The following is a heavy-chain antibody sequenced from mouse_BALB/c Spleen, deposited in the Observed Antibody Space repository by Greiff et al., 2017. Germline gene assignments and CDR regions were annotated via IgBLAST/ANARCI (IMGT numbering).Heavy chain of an antibody. CDR3: TTYGNYSAWFAY. V-gene: IGHV1S127*01. J-gene: IGHJ3*01. CDR2: IDPSDSYT. D-gene: IGHD2-1*01. CDR1: GYTFTSYW. Sequence: QVQLQQSGAELVKPGASVKMSCKASGYTFTSYWMHWVKQRPGQGLEWIGVIDPSDSYTSYNQKFKGKATLTVDTSSSTAYMQLSSLTSEDSAVYYCTTYGNYSAWFAYWGQGTLVTVSA.